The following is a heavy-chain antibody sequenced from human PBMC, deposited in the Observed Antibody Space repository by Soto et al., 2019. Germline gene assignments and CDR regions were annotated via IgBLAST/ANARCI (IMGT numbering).Heavy chain of an antibody. CDR1: GYSFTSYW. D-gene: IGHD2-2*01. CDR2: IYPGDSDT. J-gene: IGHJ6*02. Sequence: GESLKISCKGSGYSFTSYWIGWVRQMPGKGLEWMGIIYPGDSDTRYSSSFQGQVTISADKSISTAYLQWSSLKASDTAMYYCARHYCSSTSCYPVYYYYYGMDVWGQGTTVTVSS. V-gene: IGHV5-51*01. CDR3: ARHYCSSTSCYPVYYYYYGMDV.